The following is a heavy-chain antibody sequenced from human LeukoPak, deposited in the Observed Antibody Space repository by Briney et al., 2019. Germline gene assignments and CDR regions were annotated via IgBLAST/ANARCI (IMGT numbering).Heavy chain of an antibody. J-gene: IGHJ4*02. D-gene: IGHD3-16*01. V-gene: IGHV4-39*01. Sequence: SETLSLTCTVSGGSISRSSYYWGWIRQPPGKGLEWIGSIYYGGSTYYNPSIKSRVTISVDTSKNQFLLKLSSVTAADAAVYYCARHGGGGGSLFDYWGQGTLVTVSS. CDR2: IYYGGST. CDR3: ARHGGGGGSLFDY. CDR1: GGSISRSSYY.